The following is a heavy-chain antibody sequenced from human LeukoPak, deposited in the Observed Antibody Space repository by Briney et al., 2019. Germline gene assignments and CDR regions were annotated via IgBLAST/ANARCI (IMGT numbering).Heavy chain of an antibody. CDR3: ARDPLSVYCGGDCYSPAYFDY. CDR1: GFTFSSYA. CDR2: ISNDGSNK. D-gene: IGHD2-21*02. J-gene: IGHJ4*02. Sequence: PGRSVRLSCAASGFTFSSYAMHWVRQAPGKGLEWVAVISNDGSNKYYADSVKGRFTISRDNSKNTLYLQMNSLRAEDTAVYYCARDPLSVYCGGDCYSPAYFDYWGQGTLVTVSS. V-gene: IGHV3-30*04.